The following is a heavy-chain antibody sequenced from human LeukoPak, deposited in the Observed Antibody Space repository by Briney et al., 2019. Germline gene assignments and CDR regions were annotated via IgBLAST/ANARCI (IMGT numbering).Heavy chain of an antibody. CDR3: AREGIYGLDY. CDR2: ISHYARNK. J-gene: IGHJ4*02. Sequence: GRSLRLSCAASGFTLSIYAVQWARQAPGKGLEWVAVISHYARNKYHAHSVKGRFTISRDNSKNTLYLQMDSLRVEDTAVYYCAREGIYGLDYWGQGTLVTVSS. CDR1: GFTLSIYA. V-gene: IGHV3-30*04. D-gene: IGHD3-16*01.